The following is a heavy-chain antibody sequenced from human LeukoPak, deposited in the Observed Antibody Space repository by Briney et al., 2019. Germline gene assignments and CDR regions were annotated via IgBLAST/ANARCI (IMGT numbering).Heavy chain of an antibody. CDR1: GFTFSNYS. V-gene: IGHV3-21*01. Sequence: GGSLRLSCVASGFTFSNYSMNWVRQAPGKGLEWVSSISGSNSYIYYADSVRGRFTISRDNSKNTLYLQMNSLRAEDTAVYYCASDHSSSNLRFDYWGQGTLVTVSS. J-gene: IGHJ4*02. D-gene: IGHD6-13*01. CDR2: ISGSNSYI. CDR3: ASDHSSSNLRFDY.